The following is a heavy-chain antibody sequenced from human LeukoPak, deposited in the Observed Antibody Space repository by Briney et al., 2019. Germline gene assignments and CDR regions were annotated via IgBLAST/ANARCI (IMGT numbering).Heavy chain of an antibody. Sequence: GGSLRLSCAASGFTFSNYWMTWVRQAPGKELEWVANVNRDGSERYYVDSVKGRFTISRDDAKSSLYLQMNSLRAEDTAVYYCARRNAMDVWGQGTTVIVFS. CDR3: ARRNAMDV. CDR1: GFTFSNYW. V-gene: IGHV3-7*03. J-gene: IGHJ6*02. CDR2: VNRDGSER.